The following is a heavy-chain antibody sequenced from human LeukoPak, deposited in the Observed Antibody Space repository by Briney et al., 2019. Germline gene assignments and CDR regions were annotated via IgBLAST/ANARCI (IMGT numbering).Heavy chain of an antibody. CDR1: GFTFSSYG. D-gene: IGHD6-13*01. Sequence: GRSLRLSCAASGFTFSSYGMHWVRQAPGKGLEWVAVISYDGSNKYYADSVKGRFTISRDNSKNTLYLQMNSLRAEDTAVYYCAKSIAAAGTEGYYYYGMDVWGQGTTVTVSS. V-gene: IGHV3-30*18. CDR2: ISYDGSNK. CDR3: AKSIAAAGTEGYYYYGMDV. J-gene: IGHJ6*02.